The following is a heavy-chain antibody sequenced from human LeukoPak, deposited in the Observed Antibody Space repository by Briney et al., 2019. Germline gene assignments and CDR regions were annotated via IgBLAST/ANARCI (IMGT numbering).Heavy chain of an antibody. CDR2: IYYSGST. D-gene: IGHD3-22*01. V-gene: IGHV4-39*07. J-gene: IGHJ3*02. CDR1: GGSISSSTYY. CDR3: ARDVSYYDSSGYYPDAFDI. Sequence: SETLSLTCTVSGGSISSSTYYWGWIRQPPGKGLEWIGSIYYSGSTYYNPSLNSRVTISVDTSKNQFSLKLSSVTAADTAVYYCARDVSYYDSSGYYPDAFDIWGRGTMVTVSS.